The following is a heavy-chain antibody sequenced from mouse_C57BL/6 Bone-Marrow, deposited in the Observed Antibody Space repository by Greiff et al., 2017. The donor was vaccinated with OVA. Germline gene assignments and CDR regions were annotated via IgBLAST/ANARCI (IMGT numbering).Heavy chain of an antibody. J-gene: IGHJ2*01. CDR2: IYPRSGNT. D-gene: IGHD2-3*01. V-gene: IGHV1-81*01. CDR1: GYTFTSYG. CDR3: ARKGGRVYDYFDY. Sequence: VQLKQSGAELARPGASVKLSCKASGYTFTSYGISWVKQRTGQGLEWIGEIYPRSGNTYYNEKFKGKATLTADKSSSTAYMELRSLTSEDSAVYFCARKGGRVYDYFDYWGQGTTLTVSS.